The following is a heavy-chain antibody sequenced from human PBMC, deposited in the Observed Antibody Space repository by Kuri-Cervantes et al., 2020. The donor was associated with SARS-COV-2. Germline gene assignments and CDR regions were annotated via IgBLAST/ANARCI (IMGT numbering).Heavy chain of an antibody. CDR2: INPSGGST. Sequence: ASVKVSCKVSGYTFTSYYMHWVRQAPGQGLEWMGIINPSGGSTSYAQKFQGRVTMTRDTATSTVYMELSSLRSEDTAVYYCARDRGPNNWTLRWFDPWGQGTLVTVSS. CDR3: ARDRGPNNWTLRWFDP. D-gene: IGHD1-20*01. V-gene: IGHV1-46*03. J-gene: IGHJ5*02. CDR1: GYTFTSYY.